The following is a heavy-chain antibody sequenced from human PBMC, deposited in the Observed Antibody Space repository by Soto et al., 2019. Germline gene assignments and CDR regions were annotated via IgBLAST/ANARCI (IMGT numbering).Heavy chain of an antibody. CDR3: ARESWPGGCFDY. D-gene: IGHD6-13*01. CDR1: GFTFSSYA. CDR2: ISYDGSNK. V-gene: IGHV3-30-3*01. Sequence: QVQLVESGGGVVQPGRSLRLSCAASGFTFSSYAMHWVRQAPGKGLEWVAVISYDGSNKYYADYVKGRFTISRDNSKNTLYLQMNSRRAEDTAVYYCARESWPGGCFDYWGQGTLVTVSS. J-gene: IGHJ4*02.